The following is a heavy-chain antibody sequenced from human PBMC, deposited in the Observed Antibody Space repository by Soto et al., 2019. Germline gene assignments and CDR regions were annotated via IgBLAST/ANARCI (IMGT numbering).Heavy chain of an antibody. CDR3: ARALLRYFDWSHPLYYYYGMDV. Sequence: ASVKVSCKASGGTFSSYAISWARQAPGQGLEWMGGIIPIFGTANYAQKFQGRVTITADESTSTAYMELSSLRSEDTAVYYCARALLRYFDWSHPLYYYYGMDVWGQGTTVTVSS. J-gene: IGHJ6*02. D-gene: IGHD3-9*01. V-gene: IGHV1-69*13. CDR1: GGTFSSYA. CDR2: IIPIFGTA.